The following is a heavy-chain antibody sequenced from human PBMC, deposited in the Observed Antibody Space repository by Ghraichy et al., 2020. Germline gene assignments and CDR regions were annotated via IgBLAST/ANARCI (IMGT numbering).Heavy chain of an antibody. D-gene: IGHD3-22*01. V-gene: IGHV3-15*01. CDR3: TADTYDSSGYSHDY. J-gene: IGHJ4*02. CDR2: IKSKANGETT. CDR1: GFSFTDTW. Sequence: LSLTCAACGFSFTDTWMSWVRQAPGRGLEWVGRIKSKANGETTSYAAPVKDRFTISRDDSRTTLYLQMSSLRTEDTAVYYCTADTYDSSGYSHDYWGQGILVTVSS.